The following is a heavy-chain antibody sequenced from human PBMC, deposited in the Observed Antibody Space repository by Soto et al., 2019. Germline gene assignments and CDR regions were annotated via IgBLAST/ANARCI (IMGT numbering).Heavy chain of an antibody. J-gene: IGHJ6*02. CDR2: IRSKANSYAT. Sequence: PGGSLRLSCAASGFTFSGSAMHWVRQASGKGLEWVGRIRSKANSYATAYAASVKGRFTISRDDSKNTAYLQMNSLKTEDTAVYYCTRHLSQVYAPYGMDVWGQGTTVTVSS. CDR1: GFTFSGSA. V-gene: IGHV3-73*01. D-gene: IGHD2-8*01. CDR3: TRHLSQVYAPYGMDV.